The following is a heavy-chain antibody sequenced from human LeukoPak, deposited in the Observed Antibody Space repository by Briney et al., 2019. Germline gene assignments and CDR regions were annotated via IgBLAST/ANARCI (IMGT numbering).Heavy chain of an antibody. CDR3: ARGYSSSWYYFDY. CDR1: GFTFSSYG. V-gene: IGHV3-33*01. CDR2: IWYDGSNK. D-gene: IGHD6-13*01. Sequence: GGSLRLSCAASGFTFSSYGMHWVRQAPGKGLEWVAVIWYDGSNKYYADSVKGRFTMSRANSKNTLYLQMNSLRAEHTAVYYCARGYSSSWYYFDYWGQGTLVTASS. J-gene: IGHJ4*02.